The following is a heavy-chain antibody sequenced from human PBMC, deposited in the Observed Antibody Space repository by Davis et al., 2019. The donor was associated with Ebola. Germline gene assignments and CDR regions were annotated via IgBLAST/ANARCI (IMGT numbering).Heavy chain of an antibody. D-gene: IGHD1-26*01. CDR1: GFIFNDHY. V-gene: IGHV3-72*01. Sequence: PGGSLRLSCAASGFIFNDHYMDWVRQAPGKGLEWVGRTRNEVNRYTTEYAASVKGRFTISRDDSKNSLYLQMNSLKTEDTAVYYCVRGGSYTQFDYWGQGTLVTVSS. CDR2: TRNEVNRYTT. J-gene: IGHJ4*02. CDR3: VRGGSYTQFDY.